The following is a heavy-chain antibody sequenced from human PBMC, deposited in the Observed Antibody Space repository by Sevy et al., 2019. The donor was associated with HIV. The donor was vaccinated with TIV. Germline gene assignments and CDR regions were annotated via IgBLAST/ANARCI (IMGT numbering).Heavy chain of an antibody. J-gene: IGHJ4*02. CDR1: GFTFSRYA. Sequence: GGSLRLSCAVSGFTFSRYAMHWVRQAPGKGLEWVAVMSYDGGNKYYADSVKGGFTISRDNSKNTLFLHMNSMRAEDTAVYYCARIGMGQTYGTPPWYWGQGTLVTVSS. CDR2: MSYDGGNK. D-gene: IGHD3-10*01. CDR3: ARIGMGQTYGTPPWY. V-gene: IGHV3-30-3*01.